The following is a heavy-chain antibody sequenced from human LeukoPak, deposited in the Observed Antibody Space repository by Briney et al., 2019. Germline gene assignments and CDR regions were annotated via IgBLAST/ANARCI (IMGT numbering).Heavy chain of an antibody. Sequence: GASVKVSCKASGYTFTTYAMHWVRQAPGQRLEWMGWINAGNGNTKYSQKFQARVTITRDTSASTAYMEPSSLRSEDTAVYYCARDPIGSRWPYYFDYWGQGTLVTVSS. J-gene: IGHJ4*02. V-gene: IGHV1-3*01. CDR3: ARDPIGSRWPYYFDY. CDR2: INAGNGNT. CDR1: GYTFTTYA. D-gene: IGHD6-13*01.